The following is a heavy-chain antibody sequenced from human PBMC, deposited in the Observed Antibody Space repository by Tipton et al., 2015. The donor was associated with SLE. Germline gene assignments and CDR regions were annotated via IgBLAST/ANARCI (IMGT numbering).Heavy chain of an antibody. CDR3: ARVIVGATSSFDY. J-gene: IGHJ4*02. V-gene: IGHV4-59*01. D-gene: IGHD1-26*01. CDR1: GGSISSYY. Sequence: TLSLTCTVSGGSISSYYWSWIRQPPGKGLEWIGYIYYSGCTNYNPSLKSRVTISVDTSKNQFSLKLSSVTAADTAVYYCARVIVGATSSFDYWGQGTLVTVTS. CDR2: IYYSGCT.